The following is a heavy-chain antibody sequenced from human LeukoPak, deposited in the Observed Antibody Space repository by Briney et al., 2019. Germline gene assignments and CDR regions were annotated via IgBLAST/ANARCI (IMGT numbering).Heavy chain of an antibody. Sequence: GGSLRLSCVVSGFTFSSYEMNWVRQAPGKGLEWVSYISSSGSTKYYADSVKGRFTISRDNAKNSLCLQMNSLRAEDTAVYYCARDRSGYIDRPIDYWGQGALVTVSS. CDR3: ARDRSGYIDRPIDY. V-gene: IGHV3-48*03. CDR1: GFTFSSYE. D-gene: IGHD5-12*01. J-gene: IGHJ4*02. CDR2: ISSSGSTK.